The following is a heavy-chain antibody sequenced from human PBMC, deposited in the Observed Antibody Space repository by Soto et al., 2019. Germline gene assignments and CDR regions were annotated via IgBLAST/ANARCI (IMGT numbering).Heavy chain of an antibody. J-gene: IGHJ4*02. CDR2: IGGSSGTT. D-gene: IGHD1-7*01. CDR3: AKYRGFNWHYVFDY. V-gene: IGHV3-23*01. Sequence: GGSLRLSCAASGFTFSSFAMSWVRQAPGKGLEWASAIGGSSGTTYYADSVKGRFTISRDNSKNTLYLQMNSLRAEDTAVYYCAKYRGFNWHYVFDYWSQGIPVTVSS. CDR1: GFTFSSFA.